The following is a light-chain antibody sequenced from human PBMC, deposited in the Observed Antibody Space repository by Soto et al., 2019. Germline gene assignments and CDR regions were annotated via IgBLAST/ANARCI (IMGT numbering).Light chain of an antibody. Sequence: DIQMTQSPSTLSASVGDRVNITCRASQSIGSWLAWYQQKPGKAPKLLIYDASSLESGVPSRFSGSGSGTEFTLTISSLQPDDFATYYCQQYNSYLLTFGGGTKVDI. CDR2: DAS. CDR3: QQYNSYLLT. J-gene: IGKJ4*01. V-gene: IGKV1-5*01. CDR1: QSIGSW.